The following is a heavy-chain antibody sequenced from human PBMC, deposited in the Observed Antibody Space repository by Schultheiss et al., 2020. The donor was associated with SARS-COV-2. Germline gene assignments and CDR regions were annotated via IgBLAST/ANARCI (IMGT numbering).Heavy chain of an antibody. V-gene: IGHV3-15*01. Sequence: GSLRLSCAASGFTFSNAWMSWVRQAPGKGLEWVGRIKSKTDGGTTDYAAPVKGRFTISRDDSKNTLYLQMNSLKTEDTAVYYCKVTPTKEDYYYYYGMDVWGQGTTVTVSS. CDR1: GFTFSNAW. CDR2: IKSKTDGGTT. J-gene: IGHJ6*02. CDR3: KVTPTKEDYYYYYGMDV. D-gene: IGHD4-11*01.